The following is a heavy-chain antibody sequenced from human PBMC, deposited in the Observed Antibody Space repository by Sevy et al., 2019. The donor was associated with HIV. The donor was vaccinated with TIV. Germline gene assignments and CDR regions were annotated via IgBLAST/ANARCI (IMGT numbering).Heavy chain of an antibody. V-gene: IGHV3-15*07. Sequence: GGSLRLSCAASGFTFSNAWMNWVRQAPGKGLEWVGRIKSKTDGGTTDYAAPVKGRFTISRDDSKNTLYLQMNSLKTEETAVYYCTTAPTYYDFWSGYWARLFDYWGQGTLVTVSS. D-gene: IGHD3-3*01. J-gene: IGHJ4*02. CDR3: TTAPTYYDFWSGYWARLFDY. CDR1: GFTFSNAW. CDR2: IKSKTDGGTT.